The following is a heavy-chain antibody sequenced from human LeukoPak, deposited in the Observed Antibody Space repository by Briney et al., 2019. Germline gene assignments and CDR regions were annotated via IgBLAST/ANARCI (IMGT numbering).Heavy chain of an antibody. CDR1: GGSISSGGYY. CDR2: IHYSGST. D-gene: IGHD3-22*01. V-gene: IGHV4-61*08. CDR3: ARVTYYYDSSGFDP. J-gene: IGHJ5*02. Sequence: SETLSLTCTVSGGSISSGGYYWSWIRQHPGKGLEWIGYIHYSGSTNYNPSLKSRVTISVDTSKKQFSLKLSSVTAADTAVYYCARVTYYYDSSGFDPWGQGTLVTVSS.